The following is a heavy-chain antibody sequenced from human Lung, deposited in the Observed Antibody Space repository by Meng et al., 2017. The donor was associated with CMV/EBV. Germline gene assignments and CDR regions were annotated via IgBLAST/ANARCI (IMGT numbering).Heavy chain of an antibody. J-gene: IGHJ4*02. CDR3: AKEWLDATTGQFDY. V-gene: IGHV4-4*02. CDR1: GVSIRTDHW. CDR2: IYRSGST. D-gene: IGHD1-26*01. Sequence: VSGVSIRTDHWWSWVRQPPGKGLEWIGEIYRSGSTNYSPSLKSRVTISIDRSKNQFSLRLTSVTAADTAVYYCAKEWLDATTGQFDYWGQGTLVTVSS.